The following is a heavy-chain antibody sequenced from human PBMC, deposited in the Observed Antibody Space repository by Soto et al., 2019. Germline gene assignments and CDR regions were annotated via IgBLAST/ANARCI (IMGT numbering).Heavy chain of an antibody. D-gene: IGHD5-18*01. Sequence: PGGSLRLSCTASGFPFGDYSMSLVRQSPGRGLEWVGFIRSKAYGGTTEYAASVKGRFIISRDDSKSIAYLQMNRLKTEDTAVYYCAKYKWILLKTLGGWDQGTLVTVSS. V-gene: IGHV3-49*04. CDR1: GFPFGDYS. CDR3: AKYKWILLKTLGG. J-gene: IGHJ4*02. CDR2: IRSKAYGGTT.